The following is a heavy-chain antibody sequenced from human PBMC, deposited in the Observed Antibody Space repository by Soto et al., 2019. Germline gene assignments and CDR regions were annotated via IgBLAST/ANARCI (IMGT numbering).Heavy chain of an antibody. CDR2: IWYDGSNK. CDR3: AREGLVIGLCYVEGMDV. D-gene: IGHD3-22*01. CDR1: GFTFSSYG. V-gene: IGHV3-33*01. J-gene: IGHJ6*02. Sequence: QVQLVESGGGVVQPGRSLRLSCAASGFTFSSYGMHWVRQAPGKGLEWVALIWYDGSNKYYADSVKGRFTISRDNSKNTLDLQMHSLMRAEATAVYYCAREGLVIGLCYVEGMDVWGQGTTVTVSS.